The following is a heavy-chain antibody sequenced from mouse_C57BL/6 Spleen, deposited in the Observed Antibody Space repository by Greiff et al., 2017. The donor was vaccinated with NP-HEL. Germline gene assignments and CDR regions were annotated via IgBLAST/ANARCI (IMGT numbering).Heavy chain of an antibody. CDR2: IDPNSGGT. J-gene: IGHJ3*01. D-gene: IGHD2-2*01. V-gene: IGHV1-72*01. CDR3: ARDGYGFAY. Sequence: QVQLQQSGAELVKPGASVSLSCKASGYTFTSYWMHWVKQRPGRGLEWIGRIDPNSGGTKYNEKFTSKAILTVDKPSSTAYMQLSSVTSEDSAVYDCARDGYGFAYWGQGTLLTVSA. CDR1: GYTFTSYW.